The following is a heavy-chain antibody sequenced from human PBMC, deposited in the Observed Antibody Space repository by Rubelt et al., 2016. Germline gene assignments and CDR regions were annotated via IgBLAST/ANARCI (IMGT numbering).Heavy chain of an antibody. D-gene: IGHD6-6*01. CDR2: IFYSGGT. CDR1: GGSISSSSYY. Sequence: QLQLQESGPGLVKPSETLSLTCTVSGGSISSSSYYWGWIRQPPGKGLEWIGSIFYSGGTYYNPSLRVGVTISLDTCKNQFCLKLGDGTAAGTAVDYCARKRGGRLWSSSPRFDYWGQGTLVTVSS. CDR3: ARKRGGRLWSSSPRFDY. J-gene: IGHJ4*02. V-gene: IGHV4-39*07.